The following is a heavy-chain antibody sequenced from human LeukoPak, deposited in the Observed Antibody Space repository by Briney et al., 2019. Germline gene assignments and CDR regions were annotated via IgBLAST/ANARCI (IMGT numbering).Heavy chain of an antibody. V-gene: IGHV4-39*07. J-gene: IGHJ4*02. CDR1: GGSISSSSYY. CDR2: IYYSGST. Sequence: SETLSLTCTVSGGSISSSSYYWGWIRQPPGKGLEWIGSIYYSGSTYYNPSLKSRVTISVDTSKNQFSLKLSSVSAADTAVYYCARFARPAYYFDYWGQGTLVTVSS. CDR3: ARFARPAYYFDY.